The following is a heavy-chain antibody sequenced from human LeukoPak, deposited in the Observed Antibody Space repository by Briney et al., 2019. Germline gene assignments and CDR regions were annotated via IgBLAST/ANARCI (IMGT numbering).Heavy chain of an antibody. Sequence: GRSLRLSCAASGFTFSSYAMHWVRQAPGKGLEGVAVISYDGSNKYYADSVKGRFTISRDNSKNTLYLQMNSLRAEDTAVYYCARGVIRFLEWLSPPSSPDYWGQGTLVTVSS. D-gene: IGHD3-3*01. V-gene: IGHV3-30-3*01. J-gene: IGHJ4*02. CDR3: ARGVIRFLEWLSPPSSPDY. CDR2: ISYDGSNK. CDR1: GFTFSSYA.